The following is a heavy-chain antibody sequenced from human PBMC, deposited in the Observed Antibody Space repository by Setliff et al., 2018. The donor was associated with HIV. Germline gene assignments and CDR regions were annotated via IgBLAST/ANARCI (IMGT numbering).Heavy chain of an antibody. CDR3: ARSVAENYYYYYMDV. CDR2: ISTYSGST. J-gene: IGHJ6*03. V-gene: IGHV1-18*01. Sequence: ASVKVSCKASGYTFTNYGITWLRQAPGQGPEWMGWISTYSGSTNYAQKLQGRVTMTTDTSTSTAYMELRSLRSDDTAVYYCARSVAENYYYYYMDVWGKGTTVTVSS. CDR1: GYTFTNYG.